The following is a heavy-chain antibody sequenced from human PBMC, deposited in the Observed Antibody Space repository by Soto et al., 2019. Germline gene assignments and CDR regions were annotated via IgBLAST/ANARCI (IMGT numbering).Heavy chain of an antibody. D-gene: IGHD1-1*01. V-gene: IGHV4-4*02. CDR1: GGSVRAPDW. Sequence: LSLPCTLSGGSVRAPDWWNWVRQSPDKGLEWIAEVHISGHSNYNPSLRSRVSVSIDSSKNQFYLNLNSVTAADTAIYYCARVRQGCSANNCYFDPWGQGTQVTVSS. J-gene: IGHJ5*01. CDR2: VHISGHS. CDR3: ARVRQGCSANNCYFDP.